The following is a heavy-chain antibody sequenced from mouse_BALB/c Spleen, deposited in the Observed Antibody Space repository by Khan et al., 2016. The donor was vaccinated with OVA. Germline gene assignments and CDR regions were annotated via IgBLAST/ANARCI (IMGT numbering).Heavy chain of an antibody. CDR3: ARGGAAYYRNDGGAMDY. CDR2: INTHSGVP. Sequence: QIQLVQSGPELKKPGETVRISCKASGYTFTTAGMQWVQKMPGKGLQWIGWINTHSGVPKYAEDFKGRFAFSLDTSASTVYLQITNVKNEDTATYFCARGGAAYYRNDGGAMDYWGQGTSVTVSS. V-gene: IGHV9-4*02. J-gene: IGHJ4*01. CDR1: GYTFTTAG. D-gene: IGHD2-14*01.